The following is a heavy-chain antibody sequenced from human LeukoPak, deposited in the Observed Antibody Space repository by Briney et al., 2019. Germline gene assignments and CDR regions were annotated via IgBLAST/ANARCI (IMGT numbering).Heavy chain of an antibody. CDR3: AKDNGAGYCSSTSCPGAYYYYMDV. CDR1: GFTFDDYA. CDR2: ISWDSGSI. V-gene: IGHV3-9*01. Sequence: GGSLRLSCAASGFTFDDYAMHWVRQAPGKGLEWVSGISWDSGSIGYADSVKGRFTISRDNAKNSLYLQMNSLRAEDTALYYCAKDNGAGYCSSTSCPGAYYYYMDVWGKGTTVTISS. J-gene: IGHJ6*03. D-gene: IGHD2-2*01.